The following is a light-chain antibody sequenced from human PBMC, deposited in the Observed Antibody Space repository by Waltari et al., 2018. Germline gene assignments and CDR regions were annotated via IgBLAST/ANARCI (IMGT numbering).Light chain of an antibody. J-gene: IGKJ1*01. V-gene: IGKV3-20*01. CDR1: QTIRVS. CDR2: MAS. CDR3: QHYVRLPVT. Sequence: SCRASQTIRVSLAWYQQKPGQAPRLLINMASSRAAGIPDRFSGSGSGTDFSLTISRLEPEDFAVYYCQHYVRLPVTFGRGTKVEIK.